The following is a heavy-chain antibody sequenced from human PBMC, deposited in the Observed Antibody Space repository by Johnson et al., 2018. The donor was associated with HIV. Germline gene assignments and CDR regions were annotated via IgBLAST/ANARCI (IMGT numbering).Heavy chain of an antibody. V-gene: IGHV3-30*02. J-gene: IGHJ3*02. D-gene: IGHD6-13*01. CDR3: AKDLRRKQLGNHDAFDI. Sequence: QEQLVESGGGVVQHGGSLRLSCAASGFTFSSYGMHWVRQAPGKGLEWVAFIRYDGSNKYYADSVKGRFTISRDNSKNTLYLQMNSLRAEDTAVYYCAKDLRRKQLGNHDAFDIWGQGTMVTVSS. CDR1: GFTFSSYG. CDR2: IRYDGSNK.